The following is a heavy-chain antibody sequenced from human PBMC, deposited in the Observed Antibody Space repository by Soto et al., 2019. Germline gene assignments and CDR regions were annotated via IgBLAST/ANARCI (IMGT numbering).Heavy chain of an antibody. J-gene: IGHJ6*02. Sequence: QVQLVQSGAEEKKPGASVKVSCKASGYTFTSYAMHWVRQAPGQRLKWMGGINAGSGNTKYSQKFQGRVTITRDTSASTAYMELSTVRSEETAVYYCARDTSYYGMDVWGQGTTVTVSS. CDR1: GYTFTSYA. V-gene: IGHV1-3*05. CDR2: INAGSGNT. CDR3: ARDTSYYGMDV. D-gene: IGHD3-3*01.